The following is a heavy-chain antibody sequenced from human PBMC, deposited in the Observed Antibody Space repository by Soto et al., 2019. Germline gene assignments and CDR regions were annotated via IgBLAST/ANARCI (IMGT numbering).Heavy chain of an antibody. J-gene: IGHJ4*02. Sequence: PGGSMRLSCAASGFTVRSNYRTWVRQAPGKGLEWVSAIYSGGSTYYADPVKGRFTISRDNSKNTLYLQMNSLRAEDTAVYYCARARSTAAGLFDYWGLGTLVTVSS. D-gene: IGHD6-13*01. V-gene: IGHV3-53*01. CDR2: IYSGGST. CDR3: ARARSTAAGLFDY. CDR1: GFTVRSNY.